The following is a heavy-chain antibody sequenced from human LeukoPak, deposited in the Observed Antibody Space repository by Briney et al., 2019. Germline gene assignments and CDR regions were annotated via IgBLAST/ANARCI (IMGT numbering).Heavy chain of an antibody. J-gene: IGHJ4*02. CDR2: INPKIGGT. V-gene: IGHV1-2*02. CDR3: ARGRAVSGTGGY. CDR1: GYTFTDSY. D-gene: IGHD6-19*01. Sequence: ASVKVSCKGSGYTFTDSYLHWVRQAPGQGLEWMGWINPKIGGTNYAQKFQGRVTMTRDTSISTAYMELSRLRSDDTAIYYCARGRAVSGTGGYWGQGTLVTVSS.